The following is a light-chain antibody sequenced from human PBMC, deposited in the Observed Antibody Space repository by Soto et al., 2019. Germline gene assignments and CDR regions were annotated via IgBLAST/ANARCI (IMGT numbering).Light chain of an antibody. J-gene: IGLJ2*01. CDR2: GNT. CDR3: QSYDSSLSGWL. CDR1: ISNIGAGYD. Sequence: QSVLTQPPSVSGAPGQRVTISCTGSISNIGAGYDVHWYQQLPGTAPKLLVHGNTDRPSGVPDRFSGSKSGTSASLAITGLQAEDEADYYCQSYDSSLSGWLFGGGTKVTVL. V-gene: IGLV1-40*01.